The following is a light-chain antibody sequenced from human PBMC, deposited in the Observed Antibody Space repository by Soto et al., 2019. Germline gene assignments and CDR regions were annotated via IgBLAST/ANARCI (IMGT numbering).Light chain of an antibody. Sequence: ALAQAPVALSLSPGERATLSCRASQSVSTDLAWYQQKPGQAPRLLIYDASNRATGIPVRFAGSGSGADFALTISSIEPEDFVLYYCHHPPTACGGGPKVDI. CDR3: HHPPTA. J-gene: IGKJ4*01. V-gene: IGKV3-11*01. CDR1: QSVSTD. CDR2: DAS.